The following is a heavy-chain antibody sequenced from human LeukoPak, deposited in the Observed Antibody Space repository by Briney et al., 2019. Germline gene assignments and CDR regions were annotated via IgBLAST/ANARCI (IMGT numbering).Heavy chain of an antibody. CDR3: ARDTSRVMTVTPNDVFDL. Sequence: ASVKVSCKATQYTFTDYYIHWLRQAPGQGLEWMGWINPKSGVTKYAQKFQGRVTVTRDTSISSAYMELTSLRPDDTAVYYCARDTSRVMTVTPNDVFDLWGQGTMVTVSS. J-gene: IGHJ3*01. V-gene: IGHV1-2*02. D-gene: IGHD2-21*02. CDR1: QYTFTDYY. CDR2: INPKSGVT.